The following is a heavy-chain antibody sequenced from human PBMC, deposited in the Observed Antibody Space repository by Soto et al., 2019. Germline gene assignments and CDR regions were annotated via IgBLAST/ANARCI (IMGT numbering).Heavy chain of an antibody. Sequence: ASVKVSCKASGYTFTGYDINWVRQATGQGLEWMGWMNPNSGNTGYAQKFQGRVTMTRNTSISTAYMELSSLRSGDTAVYYCARGRDGSGLPSVFDPWGEGSLVTVSS. V-gene: IGHV1-8*01. CDR1: GYTFTGYD. CDR2: MNPNSGNT. CDR3: ARGRDGSGLPSVFDP. J-gene: IGHJ5*02. D-gene: IGHD6-19*01.